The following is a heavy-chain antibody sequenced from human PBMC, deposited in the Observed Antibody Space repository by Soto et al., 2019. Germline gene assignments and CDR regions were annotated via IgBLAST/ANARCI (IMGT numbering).Heavy chain of an antibody. V-gene: IGHV1-69*12. Sequence: QVHLTQSGAEVKKPGSSVKVSCKASGGSFSSHAINWVRQDPGQGLEWVGGIIPMYGTASYGQKFRARVKIVADEATTTVSMELSSLRSEDTAIYYCARSSVSNSWSAYEIWGQGTVVTVSS. D-gene: IGHD3-3*01. CDR2: IIPMYGTA. CDR1: GGSFSSHA. J-gene: IGHJ3*02. CDR3: ARSSVSNSWSAYEI.